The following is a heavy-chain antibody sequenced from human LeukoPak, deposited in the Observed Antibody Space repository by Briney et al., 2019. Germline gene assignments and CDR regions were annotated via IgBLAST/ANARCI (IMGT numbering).Heavy chain of an antibody. V-gene: IGHV4-34*01. Sequence: PGGSLRLSCTASGFTFSDYSLNWVRQAPGKGLEWIGEINHSGSTNYNPSLKSRVTISVDTSKNQFSLKLSSVTAADTAVYYCARGLATHNFWSGYPAKSVGAFDIWGQGTMVTVSS. CDR3: ARGLATHNFWSGYPAKSVGAFDI. D-gene: IGHD3-3*01. CDR2: INHSGST. CDR1: GFTFSDYS. J-gene: IGHJ3*02.